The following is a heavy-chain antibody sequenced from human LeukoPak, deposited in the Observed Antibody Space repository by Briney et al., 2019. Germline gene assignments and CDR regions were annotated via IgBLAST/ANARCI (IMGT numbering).Heavy chain of an antibody. D-gene: IGHD4-17*01. CDR2: ISYDGSNK. CDR3: ARDLGLRSTVTLDY. V-gene: IGHV3-30-3*01. CDR1: GFTFSSYA. J-gene: IGHJ4*02. Sequence: GGSLRLSCAASGFTFSSYAMHWVRQAPGKGLEWVAVISYDGSNKYYADSVKGRFTISRDNAKNSLYLQMNSLRAEDTAVYYCARDLGLRSTVTLDYWGQGTLVTVSS.